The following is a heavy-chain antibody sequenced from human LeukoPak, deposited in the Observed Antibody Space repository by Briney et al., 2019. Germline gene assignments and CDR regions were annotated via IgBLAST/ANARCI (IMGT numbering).Heavy chain of an antibody. D-gene: IGHD6-13*01. V-gene: IGHV4-59*01. Sequence: SETLSLTCTVSGGSISSYYWSWIRQPPGKGLGGIWYIYYSGSTNYNPSLKSRVTISVDTSKNQFSLKLSSVTAADTAVYYCARWGRIAAAGGGDYWGQGTLVTVSS. CDR1: GGSISSYY. J-gene: IGHJ4*02. CDR2: IYYSGST. CDR3: ARWGRIAAAGGGDY.